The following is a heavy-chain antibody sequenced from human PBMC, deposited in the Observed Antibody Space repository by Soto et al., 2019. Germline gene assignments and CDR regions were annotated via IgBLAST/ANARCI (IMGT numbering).Heavy chain of an antibody. D-gene: IGHD2-15*01. Sequence: GGSLRLSCAASGFTFSSYAMSWVRQAPGKGLEWVSAISGSGGTTYYADSVKGRFTISRDTSENTVYLQMDSLRAEDTAVFYCARDDVLCDGGRCYGGPLDVWGKGTTVTGSS. J-gene: IGHJ6*04. V-gene: IGHV3-23*01. CDR2: ISGSGGTT. CDR1: GFTFSSYA. CDR3: ARDDVLCDGGRCYGGPLDV.